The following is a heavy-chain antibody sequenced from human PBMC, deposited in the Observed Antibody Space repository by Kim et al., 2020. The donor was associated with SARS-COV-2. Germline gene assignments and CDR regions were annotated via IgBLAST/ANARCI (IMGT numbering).Heavy chain of an antibody. CDR2: ISGDGGST. CDR1: GFTFDDYA. CDR3: AKDMFRYFVQGMYYYYGMDV. V-gene: IGHV3-43*02. Sequence: GGSLRLSCAASGFTFDDYAMHWVRQAPGKGLEWVSLISGDGGSTYYADSVKGRFTISRDNSKNSLYLQMNSLRTEDTALYYCAKDMFRYFVQGMYYYYGMDVWGQGTTVTVSS. J-gene: IGHJ6*02. D-gene: IGHD3-9*01.